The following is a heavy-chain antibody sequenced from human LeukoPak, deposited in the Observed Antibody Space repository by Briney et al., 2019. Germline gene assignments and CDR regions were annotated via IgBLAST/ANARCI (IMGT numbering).Heavy chain of an antibody. V-gene: IGHV3-30-3*01. CDR1: GFPFRNYG. Sequence: GGSLRLSCKASGFPFRNYGLHWVRQAPGKGLEWVAVTSYDGGITFYVDSVKGRFTISRDNSKSTLYLQMNNLRVEDTALYYCAREGAFCSGTICYSSFDYWGQGTLVTVSS. J-gene: IGHJ4*02. CDR3: AREGAFCSGTICYSSFDY. CDR2: TSYDGGIT. D-gene: IGHD2-15*01.